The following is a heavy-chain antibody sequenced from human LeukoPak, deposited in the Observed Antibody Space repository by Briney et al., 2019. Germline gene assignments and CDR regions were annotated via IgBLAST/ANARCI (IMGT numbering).Heavy chain of an antibody. CDR2: ISGSGGST. CDR1: GFTFSSYA. J-gene: IGHJ4*02. CDR3: AKGDYYDSSGPFSYDY. V-gene: IGHV3-23*01. Sequence: GGSLRLSCAASGFTFSSYAMSWVRQAPGKGLEWVSAISGSGGSTYYADSVKGRFTISRDNSKNTLYLQMNSLRAEDTAVYYCAKGDYYDSSGPFSYDYWGQGTLVTVSS. D-gene: IGHD3-22*01.